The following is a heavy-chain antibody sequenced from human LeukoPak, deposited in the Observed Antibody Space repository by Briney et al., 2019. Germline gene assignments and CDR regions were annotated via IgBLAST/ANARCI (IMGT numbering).Heavy chain of an antibody. Sequence: PTETLSLTCAVYGGSFSGYYWSWIRQPPGKGLEWIGEINHSGSTNYNPSLKSRVTISVDTSKNQFSLKLSSVTAVDTAVYYCARGRPNIAVAGKGWYFDLWGRGTLVTVSS. J-gene: IGHJ2*01. D-gene: IGHD6-19*01. CDR3: ARGRPNIAVAGKGWYFDL. CDR2: INHSGST. V-gene: IGHV4-34*01. CDR1: GGSFSGYY.